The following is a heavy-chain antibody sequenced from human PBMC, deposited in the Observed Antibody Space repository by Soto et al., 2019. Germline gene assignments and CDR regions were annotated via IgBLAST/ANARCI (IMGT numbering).Heavy chain of an antibody. V-gene: IGHV1-3*01. Sequence: ASVKVSCKASGYTFTSYAMHWVRQAPGQRLEWMGSINGANGNTKYSQKFQGRVTITRDTSASTAYMELSRLRSEDTDVYYCARAPGNYYYYAMDVWGQGTTVPVSS. CDR1: GYTFTSYA. CDR2: INGANGNT. CDR3: ARAPGNYYYYAMDV. D-gene: IGHD1-1*01. J-gene: IGHJ6*01.